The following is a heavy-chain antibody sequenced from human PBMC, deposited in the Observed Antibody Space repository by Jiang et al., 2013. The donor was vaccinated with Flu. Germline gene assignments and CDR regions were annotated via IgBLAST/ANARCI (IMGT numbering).Heavy chain of an antibody. CDR3: ARDKSTVTASDY. Sequence: AASEFTFTNYAMSWVRQAPGQGLEWVSSISSGGSYIYYADSLKGRFTISRDNAKNSLYLQMNSLRAEDTAVYYCARDKSTVTASDYWGQGTLVTVSS. D-gene: IGHD4-17*01. CDR2: ISSGGSYI. J-gene: IGHJ4*02. V-gene: IGHV3-21*01. CDR1: EFTFTNYA.